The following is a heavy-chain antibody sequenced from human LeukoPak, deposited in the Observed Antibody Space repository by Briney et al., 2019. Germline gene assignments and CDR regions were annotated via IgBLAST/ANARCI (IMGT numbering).Heavy chain of an antibody. CDR1: GFTFSSYA. CDR3: ARASSSSWYEYFDY. V-gene: IGHV3-7*01. CDR2: IKQDGSEK. Sequence: GGSLRLSCAASGFTFSSYAMSWVRQAPGKGLEWVANIKQDGSEKYYVDSVKGRFTISRDNAKNSLYLQMNSLRAEDTAVYYCARASSSSWYEYFDYWGQGTLVTVSS. J-gene: IGHJ4*02. D-gene: IGHD6-13*01.